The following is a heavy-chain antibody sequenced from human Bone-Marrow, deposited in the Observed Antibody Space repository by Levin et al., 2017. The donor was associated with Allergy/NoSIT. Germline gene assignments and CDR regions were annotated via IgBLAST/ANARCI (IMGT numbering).Heavy chain of an antibody. Sequence: PSETLSLTCSVPGESFRGYYWSWIRQPPGMGLEWIGEINHVGNTNYNPSLKSRVSMSVDTSKNEVSLQLTSVTAADTAMYYCARPLIPAARRVGWDYWVQGTLVTVSS. CDR2: INHVGNT. CDR1: GESFRGYY. CDR3: ARPLIPAARRVGWDY. V-gene: IGHV4-34*01. J-gene: IGHJ4*02. D-gene: IGHD2-2*01.